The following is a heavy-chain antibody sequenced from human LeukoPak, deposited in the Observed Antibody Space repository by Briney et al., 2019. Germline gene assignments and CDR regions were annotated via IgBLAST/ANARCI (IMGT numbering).Heavy chain of an antibody. CDR2: INHSGST. D-gene: IGHD2-21*01. CDR1: GGSFSGYY. CDR3: ARSFAYRTVLDY. Sequence: SETLSFTCAVYGGSFSGYYWSWIRKPPGKGLEWIGEINHSGSTNYNPSLKSRVTISVDTSKNQFSLKLSFLTAADTAVYYCARSFAYRTVLDYWGQGTLVTVSS. J-gene: IGHJ4*02. V-gene: IGHV4-34*01.